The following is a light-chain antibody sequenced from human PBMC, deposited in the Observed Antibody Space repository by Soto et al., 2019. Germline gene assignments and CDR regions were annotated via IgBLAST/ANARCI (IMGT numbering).Light chain of an antibody. CDR1: QSVSSNY. CDR3: QQYGSSGT. J-gene: IGKJ1*01. V-gene: IGKV3-20*01. Sequence: ESVLTQSPGTLSLSPGERATLSCRASQSVSSNYLAWYQQKPGQPPRLLIYDASKRATGIPARFSGSGSGTDFTLTISSLEPEDFAVYYCQQYGSSGTFGQGTKVDIK. CDR2: DAS.